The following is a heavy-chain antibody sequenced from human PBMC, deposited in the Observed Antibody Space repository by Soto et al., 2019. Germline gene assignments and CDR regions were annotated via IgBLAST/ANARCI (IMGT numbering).Heavy chain of an antibody. CDR1: GYSISIGSY. Sequence: SETLGITCTFSGYSISIGSYSPWIRQPPGKGPEWIASIYHGGTTFYNPSLKSRITISVDTSNNQFSLKLTSVTAADTAVYYCPRVHVMVAAGSTFDYWGHGTMVTVSS. V-gene: IGHV4-38-2*02. D-gene: IGHD6-19*01. CDR2: IYHGGTT. CDR3: PRVHVMVAAGSTFDY. J-gene: IGHJ4*01.